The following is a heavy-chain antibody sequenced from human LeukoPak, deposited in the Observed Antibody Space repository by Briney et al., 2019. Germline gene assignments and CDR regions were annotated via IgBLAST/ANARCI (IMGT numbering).Heavy chain of an antibody. CDR2: IKQDGSEK. J-gene: IGHJ4*02. Sequence: GGSLRLSCAASGFTFSSYWMSWVHQAPGKGLEWVANIKQDGSEKYYVDSVKGRFTISRDNAKNSLYLQMNSLRAEDTAVYYCASSRNEMATAYWGQGTLVTVSS. V-gene: IGHV3-7*01. D-gene: IGHD5-24*01. CDR3: ASSRNEMATAY. CDR1: GFTFSSYW.